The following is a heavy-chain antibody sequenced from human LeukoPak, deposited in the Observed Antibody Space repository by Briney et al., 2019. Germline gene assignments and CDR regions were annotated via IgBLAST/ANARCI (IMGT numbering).Heavy chain of an antibody. Sequence: GGSLRLSCAASGFTFSSYSMNSVRQAPGEGLEWGSSISSSSSYIYYADSVKGRFTISRDNAKNSLYLQMNSLRAEDTAVYYCARDGQDIVVVPAADPFDYWGQGTLVTVSS. CDR3: ARDGQDIVVVPAADPFDY. CDR1: GFTFSSYS. V-gene: IGHV3-21*01. CDR2: ISSSSSYI. J-gene: IGHJ4*02. D-gene: IGHD2-2*01.